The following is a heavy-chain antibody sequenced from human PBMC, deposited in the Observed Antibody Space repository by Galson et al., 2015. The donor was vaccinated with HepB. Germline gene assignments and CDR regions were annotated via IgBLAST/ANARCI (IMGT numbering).Heavy chain of an antibody. D-gene: IGHD3-10*01. J-gene: IGHJ2*01. Sequence: SLRLSCAASGFTFSSYWMSWVRQAPGKGLEWVANIKQDGSEKYYVDSVKGRFTISRDNAKNSLYLQMNSLRAEDTAVYYCAREILVRGVSHWYFDLWGRGTLVTVSS. CDR1: GFTFSSYW. V-gene: IGHV3-7*03. CDR3: AREILVRGVSHWYFDL. CDR2: IKQDGSEK.